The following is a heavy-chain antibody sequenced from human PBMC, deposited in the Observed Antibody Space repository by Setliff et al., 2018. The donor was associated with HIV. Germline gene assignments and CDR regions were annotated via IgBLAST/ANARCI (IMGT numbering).Heavy chain of an antibody. Sequence: LSLTCTVSGVSVSSGGYYWSWIRQHPGKGLEWIGYVYYTGTAYFNPSLKSRITISVDTSKNQFSLKLGFVTAADTAVYYCARGESTTWDLAEYFQHWGHGTLVTVSS. CDR1: GVSVSSGGYY. J-gene: IGHJ1*01. D-gene: IGHD1-1*01. V-gene: IGHV4-31*03. CDR2: VYYTGTA. CDR3: ARGESTTWDLAEYFQH.